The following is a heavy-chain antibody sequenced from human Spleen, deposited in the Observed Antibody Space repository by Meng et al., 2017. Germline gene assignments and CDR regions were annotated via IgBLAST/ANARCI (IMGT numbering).Heavy chain of an antibody. Sequence: QVQPEKSGPELKKPRSTVKVSCKASDYTFTCYGVSWVRQTPGQGLEWMAWLGAHDGDTSHAPKFQGSVTVSADRPTATAYMELRSLRSDDTAVYYCARGTPGRSYSDYWGQGTLVTVSS. D-gene: IGHD3-10*01. J-gene: IGHJ4*02. CDR1: DYTFTCYG. V-gene: IGHV1-18*01. CDR2: LGAHDGDT. CDR3: ARGTPGRSYSDY.